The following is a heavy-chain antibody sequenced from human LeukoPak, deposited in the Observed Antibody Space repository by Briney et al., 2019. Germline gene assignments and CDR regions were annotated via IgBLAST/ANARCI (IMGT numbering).Heavy chain of an antibody. CDR3: ARGDWDCSSTSCFIDY. V-gene: IGHV1-2*04. D-gene: IGHD2-2*01. J-gene: IGHJ4*02. CDR1: GYTFTGYY. CDR2: INPNSGGT. Sequence: ASVKVSCKASGYTFTGYYMHWVRQAPGQGLEWMGWINPNSGGTNYAQKFQGWVTMTRDTSTSTVYMELSSLRSEDTAVYYCARGDWDCSSTSCFIDYWGQGTLVTVSS.